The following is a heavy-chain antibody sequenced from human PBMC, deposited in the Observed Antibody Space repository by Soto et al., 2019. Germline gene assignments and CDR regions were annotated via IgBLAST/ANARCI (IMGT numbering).Heavy chain of an antibody. CDR3: ARGLGNSAMITTFDY. Sequence: QVQLVQSGAEVKKPGSSVKVSCKSSGGVFSSFAISWVRQAPGQGLEWMGGIIPVFGTANYAQKFQGRATITADEPTSTGYMELSGLISDDTAVYYWARGLGNSAMITTFDYWGQGTLVTVSS. CDR2: IIPVFGTA. CDR1: GGVFSSFA. D-gene: IGHD5-18*01. J-gene: IGHJ4*02. V-gene: IGHV1-69*01.